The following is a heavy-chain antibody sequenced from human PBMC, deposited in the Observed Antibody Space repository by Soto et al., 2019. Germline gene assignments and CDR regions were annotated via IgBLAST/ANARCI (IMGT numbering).Heavy chain of an antibody. J-gene: IGHJ6*03. D-gene: IGHD6-13*01. CDR1: GYTFTSYG. Sequence: QVQLVQSGAEVKKPGASVKVSCKASGYTFTSYGISWVRQAPGQGLEWMGWISAYNRNTNYAQKLQGRVTMTTDTSTSTAYMELRSLRSDDTAVYYCARDGRSSSWYFPIYYYMDVWGKGATVTVSS. CDR3: ARDGRSSSWYFPIYYYMDV. V-gene: IGHV1-18*01. CDR2: ISAYNRNT.